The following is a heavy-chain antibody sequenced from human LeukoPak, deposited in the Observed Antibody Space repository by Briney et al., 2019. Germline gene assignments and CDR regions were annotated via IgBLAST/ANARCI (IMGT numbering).Heavy chain of an antibody. D-gene: IGHD3-16*01. J-gene: IGHJ4*03. CDR3: ASGDFVMRYFDY. V-gene: IGHV1-8*01. Sequence: ASVKVSCKASGYTFTSYDINWVRQATGQGLEWMGWMNPNSGNTGYAQKFQGRVTMTRNTSISTAYMELSRLRSDDTAVYYCASGDFVMRYFDYWGQGTLVTVSS. CDR2: MNPNSGNT. CDR1: GYTFTSYD.